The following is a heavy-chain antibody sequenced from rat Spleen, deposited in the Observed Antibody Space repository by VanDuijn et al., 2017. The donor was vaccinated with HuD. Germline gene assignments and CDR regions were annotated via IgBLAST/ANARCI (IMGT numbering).Heavy chain of an antibody. CDR2: INYDGSRT. Sequence: EVQLVESDGGLVQPGRSLKLSCAASGFTFSDYYMAWVRQAPTKGLEWVATINYDGSRTDYRDSVKGRFTTSRDNAKSTLYLQMDSLRSEDTATYYCARSVFDYWGQGVMVTVSS. CDR3: ARSVFDY. CDR1: GFTFSDYY. J-gene: IGHJ2*01. V-gene: IGHV5-29*01.